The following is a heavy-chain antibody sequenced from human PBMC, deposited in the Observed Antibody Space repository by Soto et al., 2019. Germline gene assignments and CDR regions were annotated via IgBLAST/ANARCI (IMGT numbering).Heavy chain of an antibody. J-gene: IGHJ5*02. Sequence: QLQLQESGPGLVKPSETLSLTCTVSGGSISSSSYYWGWIRQPPGKGLEWIGSIYYSGSTYYNPSLKSRVPISVDTSKNQFSLKLSSVTAADTVVYYCARSPYYYDSSGPPSGSNWFDPWGQGTLVTVSS. V-gene: IGHV4-39*01. D-gene: IGHD3-22*01. CDR3: ARSPYYYDSSGPPSGSNWFDP. CDR1: GGSISSSSYY. CDR2: IYYSGST.